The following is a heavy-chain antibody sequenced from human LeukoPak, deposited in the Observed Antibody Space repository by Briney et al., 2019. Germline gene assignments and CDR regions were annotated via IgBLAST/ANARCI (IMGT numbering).Heavy chain of an antibody. Sequence: PSETLSLTCAVSGGSISSGGYSWNRIRQPPGKGLEWIGIMSHSGITYYNPSLKSRVTISVDRSKNQFSLKLTSVTAADTAVYYCAISGGSGSEDYWGQGTLVTVSS. CDR2: MSHSGIT. CDR3: AISGGSGSEDY. D-gene: IGHD3-10*01. J-gene: IGHJ4*02. CDR1: GGSISSGGYS. V-gene: IGHV4-30-2*01.